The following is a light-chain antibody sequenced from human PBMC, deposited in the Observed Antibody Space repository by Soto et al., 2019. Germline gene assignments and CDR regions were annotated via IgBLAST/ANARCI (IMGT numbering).Light chain of an antibody. Sequence: QSVLTQPPSVSGAPRQRVTIPCTGSSSNIGAGYGVHWYQQFPGTAPKLLIYGNSNRPSGVPDRFSGSQSGTSASLAITGLQADDEADYYCQSYDSSLSPVVFGGGTQLTVL. CDR3: QSYDSSLSPVV. CDR2: GNS. CDR1: SSNIGAGYG. V-gene: IGLV1-40*01. J-gene: IGLJ2*01.